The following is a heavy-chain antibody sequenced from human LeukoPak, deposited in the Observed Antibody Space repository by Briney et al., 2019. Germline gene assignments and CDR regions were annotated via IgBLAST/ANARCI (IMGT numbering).Heavy chain of an antibody. CDR1: GYRFSDYG. D-gene: IGHD3-10*01. J-gene: IGHJ4*02. V-gene: IGHV1-18*01. CDR2: ISANNGNT. Sequence: VASVKVSCKASGYRFSDYGINWVRQAPGQGLEWMGWISANNGNTNYAQKFQGRVTMTRDTSISTAYMELSSLRSEDTAVYYCARASRGYSGSGTYLYYFDHWGQGTLVTVSS. CDR3: ARASRGYSGSGTYLYYFDH.